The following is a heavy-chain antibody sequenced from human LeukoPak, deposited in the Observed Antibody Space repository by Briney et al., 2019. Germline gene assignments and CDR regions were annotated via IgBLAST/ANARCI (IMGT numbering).Heavy chain of an antibody. Sequence: SETLSLTCTVSGASISSYYWSWIRQPPGKGLEWIAYIYYSGSTSYNPSLKSRVTISVDTSKNQFSLKLSSVTAADTAVYYCARHYSANSFDYWGQGTLVTVSS. CDR1: GASISSYY. CDR2: IYYSGST. V-gene: IGHV4-59*08. CDR3: ARHYSANSFDY. J-gene: IGHJ4*02. D-gene: IGHD2-15*01.